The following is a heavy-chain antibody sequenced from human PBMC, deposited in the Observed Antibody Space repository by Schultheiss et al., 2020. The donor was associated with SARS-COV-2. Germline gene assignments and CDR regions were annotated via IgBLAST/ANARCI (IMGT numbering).Heavy chain of an antibody. V-gene: IGHV3-30*04. CDR3: ARGGDSSNWSLYGMDV. CDR1: GFTFNTYA. D-gene: IGHD2-15*01. Sequence: GGSLRLSCAASGFTFNTYAMHWVRQAPGKGLEWVAVISYDGSNKYYADSVKGRFTISRDNSKNTLYLQMNSLRAEDTAVYYCARGGDSSNWSLYGMDVWGQGTTVTVSS. J-gene: IGHJ6*02. CDR2: ISYDGSNK.